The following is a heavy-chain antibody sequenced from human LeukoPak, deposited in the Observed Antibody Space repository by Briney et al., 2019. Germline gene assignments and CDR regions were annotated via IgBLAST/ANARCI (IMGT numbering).Heavy chain of an antibody. J-gene: IGHJ4*02. D-gene: IGHD6-19*01. Sequence: GASVKVSCKASEYTFTAYYIHWVRQGPGQGLEWMGWINPNSGDTKYGQKFQGRVTMTRDTSINTAYMEVTGLISDDTAVYYCARVGSSGWYVHPTLDYWGQGTLLTVSS. CDR3: ARVGSSGWYVHPTLDY. CDR1: EYTFTAYY. CDR2: INPNSGDT. V-gene: IGHV1-2*02.